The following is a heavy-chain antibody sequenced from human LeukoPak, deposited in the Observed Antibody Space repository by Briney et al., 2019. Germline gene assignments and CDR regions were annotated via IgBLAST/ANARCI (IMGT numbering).Heavy chain of an antibody. CDR1: GGSISSYY. CDR2: IYYSGST. D-gene: IGHD4-17*01. CDR3: ARAGGGGDDFDY. V-gene: IGHV4-59*06. J-gene: IGHJ4*02. Sequence: SETLSLTCTVSGGSISSYYWSWIRQHPGKGLEWIGYIYYSGSTYYNPSLKSRVTISVDTSKNQFSLKLSSVTAADTAVYYCARAGGGGDDFDYWGQGTLVTVSS.